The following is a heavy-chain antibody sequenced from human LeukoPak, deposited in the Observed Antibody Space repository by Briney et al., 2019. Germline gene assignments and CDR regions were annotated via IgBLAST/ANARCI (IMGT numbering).Heavy chain of an antibody. D-gene: IGHD2-21*01. V-gene: IGHV3-30*03. J-gene: IGHJ4*02. CDR3: ARDFFPIVDSTWYEIGY. Sequence: GGSLRLSCAASGFTFSSYGMHWVRQAPGKGLEWVAVISYDGSNKYYADSVKGRFTISRDNSRNTLYLQMDCLRSEDTAVYYCARDFFPIVDSTWYEIGYWGQGTLVTVSS. CDR2: ISYDGSNK. CDR1: GFTFSSYG.